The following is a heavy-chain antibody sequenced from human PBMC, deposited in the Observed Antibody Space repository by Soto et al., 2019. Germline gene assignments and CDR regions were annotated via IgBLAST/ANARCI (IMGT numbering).Heavy chain of an antibody. J-gene: IGHJ3*02. Sequence: GGSLRLSCAASGFTFSSYSMNWVRQAPGKGLEWVSSISSSSSYIYYVDSVKGRFTISRDNAKNSLYLQMNSLRAEDTAVYYCARDRGEVVATTAAFDIWGQGTMVTVSS. CDR2: ISSSSSYI. CDR1: GFTFSSYS. CDR3: ARDRGEVVATTAAFDI. V-gene: IGHV3-21*01. D-gene: IGHD1-26*01.